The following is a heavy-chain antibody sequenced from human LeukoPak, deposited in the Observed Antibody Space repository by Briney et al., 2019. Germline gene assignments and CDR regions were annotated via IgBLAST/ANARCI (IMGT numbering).Heavy chain of an antibody. V-gene: IGHV3-11*04. D-gene: IGHD1-26*01. CDR1: GFTFSDYY. CDR3: ATGKVGPYYYYMVV. J-gene: IGHJ6*03. Sequence: PGGSLRLSCAASGFTFSDYYMSWIRQAPGKGLEWVSHISSPGTTKLYADSVKGRFTISRDNAKNSLHLQMNTLRADDTAVYYCATGKVGPYYYYMVVWGKGTTVTVSS. CDR2: ISSPGTTK.